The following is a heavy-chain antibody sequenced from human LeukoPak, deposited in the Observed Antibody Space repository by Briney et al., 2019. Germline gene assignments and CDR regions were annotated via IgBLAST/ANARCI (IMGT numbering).Heavy chain of an antibody. CDR3: ARDDDSSEY. CDR2: MDPNSGNT. D-gene: IGHD3-22*01. V-gene: IGHV1-8*01. J-gene: IGHJ4*02. Sequence: ASVKVSSKASGYTFTSYDINWVRQATGQRREWMGWMDPNSGNTGYAQKFQGRLTMTRNTSISTTYMELSSLRSEDTAVYYCARDDDSSEYWGKGTLVTVSS. CDR1: GYTFTSYD.